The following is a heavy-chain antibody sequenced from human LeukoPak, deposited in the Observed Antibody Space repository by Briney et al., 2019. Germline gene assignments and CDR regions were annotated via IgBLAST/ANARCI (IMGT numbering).Heavy chain of an antibody. V-gene: IGHV3-23*01. Sequence: GESLRLSCAASGFTFSGYAMYRVRQAPGKGLEWVSSIEASGGATYYADSMKGRFTISRDNSKNTFYLQMNSLRAEDTALYYCAKGSGSGWYGWFAPWGQGTLVTVSS. CDR2: IEASGGAT. D-gene: IGHD6-19*01. CDR1: GFTFSGYA. J-gene: IGHJ5*02. CDR3: AKGSGSGWYGWFAP.